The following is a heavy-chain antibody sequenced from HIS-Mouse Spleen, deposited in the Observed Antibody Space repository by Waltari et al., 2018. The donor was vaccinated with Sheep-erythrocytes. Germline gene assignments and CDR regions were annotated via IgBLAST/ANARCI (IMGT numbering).Heavy chain of an antibody. CDR1: GGSISSSSYY. D-gene: IGHD3-22*01. CDR2: IYYSGST. CDR3: ARLYYYDSSGYYFDY. J-gene: IGHJ4*02. Sequence: QLQLQESGPGLVKPSETLSLTCTVSGGSISSSSYYWGWIRQPPGKGLEWIGRIYYSGSTYSNPSLKSRVTISVDTSKNQFSLKLSSVTAADTAVYYCARLYYYDSSGYYFDYWGQGTLVTVSS. V-gene: IGHV4-39*01.